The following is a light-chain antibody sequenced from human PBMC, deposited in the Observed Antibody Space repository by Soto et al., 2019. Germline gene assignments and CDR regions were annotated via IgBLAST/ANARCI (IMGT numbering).Light chain of an antibody. CDR3: AAWDDSLSGWV. CDR1: DSNIGGGNY. J-gene: IGLJ3*02. V-gene: IGLV1-47*02. CDR2: SNN. Sequence: QSVLTQPPSASGTPGQRVTISCSGSDSNIGGGNYVYWYQQLPGTAPKLLIYSNNQRPSGVPDRFSGSKSGTSASLAISGLRSEDEADYYCAAWDDSLSGWVFGGGTKLTVL.